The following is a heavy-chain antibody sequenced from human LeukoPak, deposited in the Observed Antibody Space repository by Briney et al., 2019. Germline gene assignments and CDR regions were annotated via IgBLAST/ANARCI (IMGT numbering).Heavy chain of an antibody. CDR2: FHYTGST. V-gene: IGHV4-59*08. CDR1: GGSVSSYY. J-gene: IGHJ4*02. CDR3: ARNRGLELWFDY. Sequence: SETLSLTCSVSGGSVSSYYGSWLRQPRGEAREWIGFFHYTGSTDYNPSLKSRVTISVDTSKNQFSLKLSSVTAADTAVYYCARNRGLELWFDYWGQGTLVTVSS. D-gene: IGHD5-18*01.